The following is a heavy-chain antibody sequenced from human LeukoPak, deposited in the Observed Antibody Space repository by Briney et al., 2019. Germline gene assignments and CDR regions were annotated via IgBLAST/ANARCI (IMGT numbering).Heavy chain of an antibody. D-gene: IGHD3-10*01. CDR3: ARDMIGSGADYSFDF. Sequence: KPSETLSLTCTVSGYSISRGYYWGWIRQPPGKGLEWIGRMYHRGRTYYNPTLKSRISISVDKSKIHFSLEQSSVAAADTDVYYCARDMIGSGADYSFDFWGQGTMVTVSS. J-gene: IGHJ3*01. CDR1: GYSISRGYY. V-gene: IGHV4-38-2*02. CDR2: MYHRGRT.